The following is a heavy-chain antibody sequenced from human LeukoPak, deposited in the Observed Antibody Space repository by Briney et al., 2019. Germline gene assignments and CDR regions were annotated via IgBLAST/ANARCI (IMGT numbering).Heavy chain of an antibody. CDR1: GFTFSSYS. CDR2: ISSSSSYI. J-gene: IGHJ4*02. V-gene: IGHV3-21*01. D-gene: IGHD5-12*01. Sequence: PGGSLRLSCAASGFTFSSYSMNWVRQAPGKGLEWVSSISSSSSYIYYADSVKGRFTISRDNAKNSLYLQMNSLRAEDTAVYYCARNLVDIVATIDYWGQGTLVTVSS. CDR3: ARNLVDIVATIDY.